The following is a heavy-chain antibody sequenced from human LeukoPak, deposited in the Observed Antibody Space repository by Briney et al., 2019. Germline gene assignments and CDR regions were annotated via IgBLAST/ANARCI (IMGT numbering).Heavy chain of an antibody. CDR3: ASGASSAWYYFDY. D-gene: IGHD6-19*01. Sequence: PGRSLRLSCAASGFTFNSYGMHWVRQTPGKGLEGGAVISYDGGNKYYADSGKGRFTISRDNSKNTLYLQMNSLRAEDTAVYYCASGASSAWYYFDYWGQGTLVTVSS. J-gene: IGHJ4*02. CDR2: ISYDGGNK. V-gene: IGHV3-30*03. CDR1: GFTFNSYG.